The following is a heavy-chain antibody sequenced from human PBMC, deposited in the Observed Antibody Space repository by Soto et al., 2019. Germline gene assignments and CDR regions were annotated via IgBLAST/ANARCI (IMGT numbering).Heavy chain of an antibody. Sequence: ASVKVSCKASGYTFTSYAMHWVRQAPGQRLEWMGWINAGNGNTKYSQKFQGRVTITRDTSASTAYMELSSLRSEDTAVYYCARDGQIAPAHGTVTTFDYWGQGSLVTVSS. D-gene: IGHD4-17*01. V-gene: IGHV1-3*01. CDR1: GYTFTSYA. CDR3: ARDGQIAPAHGTVTTFDY. CDR2: INAGNGNT. J-gene: IGHJ4*02.